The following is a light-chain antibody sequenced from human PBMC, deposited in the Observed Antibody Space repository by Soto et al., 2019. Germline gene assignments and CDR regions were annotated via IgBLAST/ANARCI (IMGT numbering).Light chain of an antibody. V-gene: IGKV3-11*01. CDR1: QSVSDY. Sequence: EVVLTQSPASLSLSPGDRATLSCRADQSVSDYLAWYQQKPGQPPRLLFFDASSRATGVPHRFSAGGSGTDFTLIISSLQPEDFAVYYCQQRVTWPTTFGGGTKVEI. CDR2: DAS. J-gene: IGKJ4*01. CDR3: QQRVTWPTT.